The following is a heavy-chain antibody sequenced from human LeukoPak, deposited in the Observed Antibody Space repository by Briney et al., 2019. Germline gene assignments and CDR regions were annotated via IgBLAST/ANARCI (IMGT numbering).Heavy chain of an antibody. Sequence: PGGSLRLSCAASGFTFSSYSMNWVRQAPGKGLEWVSSISSSSSYIYYADSVKGRFTISRDNAKSSLYLQMNSLRAEDTAVYYCRPILENYYDSSGYFDDDYWGQGTLVTVSS. CDR2: ISSSSSYI. D-gene: IGHD3-22*01. CDR1: GFTFSSYS. V-gene: IGHV3-21*01. CDR3: RPILENYYDSSGYFDDDY. J-gene: IGHJ4*02.